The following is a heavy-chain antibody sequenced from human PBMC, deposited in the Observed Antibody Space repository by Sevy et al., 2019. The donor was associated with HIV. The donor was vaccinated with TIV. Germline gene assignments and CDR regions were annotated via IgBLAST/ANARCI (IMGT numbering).Heavy chain of an antibody. D-gene: IGHD1-7*01. CDR1: GFTFSSYE. J-gene: IGHJ3*02. CDR2: ISSSGSTI. CDR3: AREGRYNWKYGGDAFDI. Sequence: GGCLRLSCAASGFTFSSYEMNWVRQAPGKGLEWVSYISSSGSTIYYADSVKGRFTISRDNAKNSPYLQMNSLRAEDTTVYYCAREGRYNWKYGGDAFDIWGQGTMVTVSS. V-gene: IGHV3-48*03.